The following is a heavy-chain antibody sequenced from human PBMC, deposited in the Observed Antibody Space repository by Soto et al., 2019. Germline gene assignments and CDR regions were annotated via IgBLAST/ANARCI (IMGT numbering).Heavy chain of an antibody. CDR3: AREFRYCSSTSCRFDP. V-gene: IGHV4-30-4*01. D-gene: IGHD2-2*01. J-gene: IGHJ5*02. CDR2: IYYSGST. Sequence: QVQLQESGPGLVKPSQTLSLTCTVSGGSISSGDYYWSWIRQPPGKGLEWIGYIYYSGSTYYNPSLKSRVTISVYTSKNQFSLKLSSVTAADTAVYYCAREFRYCSSTSCRFDPWGQGPLVAFSS. CDR1: GGSISSGDYY.